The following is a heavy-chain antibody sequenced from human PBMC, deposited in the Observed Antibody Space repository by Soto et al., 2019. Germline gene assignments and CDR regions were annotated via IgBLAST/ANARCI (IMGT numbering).Heavy chain of an antibody. Sequence: SVKVSCKASGGTFSSYAISWVRQAPGQGLEWMGGIIPIFGTANYAQKFQGRVTITADESTSTAYMELSSLRSEDTAVYYCARTLYCSACSCYPLVDYYYYGMDVWGQVTTITVSS. CDR1: GGTFSSYA. D-gene: IGHD2-15*01. J-gene: IGHJ6*02. CDR3: ARTLYCSACSCYPLVDYYYYGMDV. V-gene: IGHV1-69*13. CDR2: IIPIFGTA.